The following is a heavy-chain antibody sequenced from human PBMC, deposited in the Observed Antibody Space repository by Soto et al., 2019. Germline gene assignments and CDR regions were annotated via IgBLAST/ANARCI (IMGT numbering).Heavy chain of an antibody. D-gene: IGHD1-1*01. CDR3: AMGLDFHMDV. CDR1: GGYISSSSYY. Sequence: SETLSLTCTVSGGYISSSSYYWGWIRQPPGKGLEWIGSIYYSGSTYYNPSLKSRVTISVDTSKNQFSLKLSSVTAADTAVYYCAMGLDFHMDVWGKGTTVTVSS. CDR2: IYYSGST. J-gene: IGHJ6*03. V-gene: IGHV4-39*01.